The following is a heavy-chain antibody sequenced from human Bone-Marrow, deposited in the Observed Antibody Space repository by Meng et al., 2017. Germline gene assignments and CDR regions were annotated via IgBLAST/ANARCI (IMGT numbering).Heavy chain of an antibody. J-gene: IGHJ2*01. CDR1: GGSISSSNW. Sequence: QWRLQRSVPGLLKPSGTLSLTCAVSGGSISSSNWWSWVRQPPGKGLEWIGEIYHSGSTNYNPSLKSRVTISVDKSKNQFSLKLSSVTAADTAVYYCARVRVEYWYFDLWGRGTLVTVSS. V-gene: IGHV4-4*02. CDR2: IYHSGST. CDR3: ARVRVEYWYFDL.